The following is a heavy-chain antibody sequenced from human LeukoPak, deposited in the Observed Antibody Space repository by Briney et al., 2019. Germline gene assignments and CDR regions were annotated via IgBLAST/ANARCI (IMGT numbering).Heavy chain of an antibody. Sequence: SETLSLTCTGSGVTISSNYWSWIRQPPGNGLEWIGYIYYSGSTNNNPSLKGRVTISVDTSKNRFSLKLSSVTAADTAVYYCARSFDYGGQGTLVTVSS. J-gene: IGHJ4*02. CDR2: IYYSGST. CDR1: GVTISSNY. V-gene: IGHV4-59*01. CDR3: ARSFDY.